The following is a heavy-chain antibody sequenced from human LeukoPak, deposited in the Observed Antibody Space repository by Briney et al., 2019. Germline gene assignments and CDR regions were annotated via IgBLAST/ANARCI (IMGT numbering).Heavy chain of an antibody. CDR2: IIPILGIA. Sequence: ASVKVSCKAAGGTFSSYAISWGRQAPGQGLEWMGRIIPILGIANYAQKFQGRVTITADKSTSTAYMELSSLRSEDTAVYYCARVGSYGYDYWGQGTLVTVSS. CDR3: ARVGSYGYDY. V-gene: IGHV1-69*04. J-gene: IGHJ4*02. CDR1: GGTFSSYA. D-gene: IGHD5-18*01.